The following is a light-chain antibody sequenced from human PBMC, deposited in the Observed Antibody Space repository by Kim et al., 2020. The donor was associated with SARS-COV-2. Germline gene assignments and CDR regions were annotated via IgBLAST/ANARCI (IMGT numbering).Light chain of an antibody. V-gene: IGKV4-1*01. Sequence: IVMTQSSDSLAVSLGDRSTINCKSSHSVLCSSNNKYCLAWYQHKQGQPPKVLIYWASTRESGFPDRFSGIGSGTDFTITISGLQAEDVAVYYCQQYSSSPYTFGRGTKVEIK. CDR3: QQYSSSPYT. CDR2: WAS. J-gene: IGKJ2*01. CDR1: HSVLCSSNNKYC.